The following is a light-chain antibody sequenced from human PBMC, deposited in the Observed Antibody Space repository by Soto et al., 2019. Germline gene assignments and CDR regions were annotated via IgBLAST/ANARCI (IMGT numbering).Light chain of an antibody. CDR3: SAYTARSTLV. CDR2: EVR. Sequence: QSVLTQPASVSGSAGQSITISCSGTMRDVGAYNLVSWYQQHLGTAPKLIIYEVRNRPSGISSRFSGSRSGNTASLTISGLQSEDEGYYYCSAYTARSTLVFGGGTKLTVL. J-gene: IGLJ3*02. CDR1: MRDVGAYNL. V-gene: IGLV2-14*01.